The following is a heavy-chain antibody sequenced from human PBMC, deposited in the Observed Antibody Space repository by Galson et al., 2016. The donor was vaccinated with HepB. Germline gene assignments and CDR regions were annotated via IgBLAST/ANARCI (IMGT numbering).Heavy chain of an antibody. CDR3: ARQFPGVQWDF. D-gene: IGHD2-8*01. Sequence: SVKVSCKASGYTFPAYTIHWERQAPGQRLEWMGWLHHGDGGTKYFPKFEGRATFYGDTSASTAYLELDSLRSEDTAVYYCARQFPGVQWDFWGQGSLVTVSS. J-gene: IGHJ4*02. V-gene: IGHV1-3*01. CDR1: GYTFPAYT. CDR2: LHHGDGGT.